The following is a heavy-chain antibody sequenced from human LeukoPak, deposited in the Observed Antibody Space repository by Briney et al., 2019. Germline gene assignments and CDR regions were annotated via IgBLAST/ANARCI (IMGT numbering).Heavy chain of an antibody. CDR1: GGSINNYY. Sequence: PSETLSLTCTVSGGSINNYYWSWIRQPPGKGLEGIGYIYSSGSTNYNPSLKSRVTISVDTSKNQFSLRLSSVTAADTAVYYCARHVCSSTNCYNYLDYWGQGSLVTVSS. D-gene: IGHD2-2*02. J-gene: IGHJ4*02. V-gene: IGHV4-4*09. CDR3: ARHVCSSTNCYNYLDY. CDR2: IYSSGST.